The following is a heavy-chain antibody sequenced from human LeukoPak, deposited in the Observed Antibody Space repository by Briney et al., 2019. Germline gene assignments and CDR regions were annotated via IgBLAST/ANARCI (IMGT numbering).Heavy chain of an antibody. CDR1: GFTVSSNY. CDR2: ISSSGSTI. V-gene: IGHV3-11*01. J-gene: IGHJ4*02. CDR3: ARENDYVWGSYRYTGKIFDY. Sequence: GGSLRLSCAASGFTVSSNYMSWVRQAPGKGLEWVSYISSSGSTIYYADSVKGRFTISRDNAKNSLYLQMNSLRAEDTAVYYCARENDYVWGSYRYTGKIFDYWGQGTLVTVSS. D-gene: IGHD3-16*02.